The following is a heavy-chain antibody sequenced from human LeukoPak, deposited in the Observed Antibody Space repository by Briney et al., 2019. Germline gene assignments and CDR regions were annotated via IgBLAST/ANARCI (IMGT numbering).Heavy chain of an antibody. D-gene: IGHD4-17*01. CDR3: ARVLFYGDYHDAFDI. V-gene: IGHV1-3*03. J-gene: IGHJ3*02. CDR2: INAGNGNT. CDR1: GYTFTSYA. Sequence: GASVKVSCKASGYTFTSYAMHWVRQAPGQRLEWMGWINAGNGNTKYSQEFQGRVTITRDTSASTAYMELSSLRSEDMAVYYCARVLFYGDYHDAFDIWGQGTMVTVSS.